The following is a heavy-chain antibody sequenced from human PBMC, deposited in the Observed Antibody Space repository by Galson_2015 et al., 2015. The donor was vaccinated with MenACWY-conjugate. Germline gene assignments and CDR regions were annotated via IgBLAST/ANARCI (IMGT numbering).Heavy chain of an antibody. Sequence: SLRLSCAASGFTFITFSHYTMHWVRQAPGKALECIASISSGSSNIYYADSVKGRFTISRDNAKNSMYLQMNTLRAEDTAVYYCARVAGNEQDYGAFDLWGRGTLVTVSS. CDR2: ISSGSSNI. CDR1: GFTFITFSHYT. J-gene: IGHJ2*01. CDR3: ARVAGNEQDYGAFDL. D-gene: IGHD4/OR15-4a*01. V-gene: IGHV3-21*01.